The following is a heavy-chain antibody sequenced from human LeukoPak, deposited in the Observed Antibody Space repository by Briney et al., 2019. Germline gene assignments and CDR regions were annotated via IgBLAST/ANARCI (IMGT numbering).Heavy chain of an antibody. D-gene: IGHD4-17*01. CDR3: AKDSDDYALNYFDY. J-gene: IGHJ4*02. CDR2: IRYDGSNK. V-gene: IGHV3-30*02. Sequence: PGGSLRLSCAASGFTFSNYGMHWVRQAPGKGLEWVAFIRYDGSNKNYADSVKGRFTISRDNSKNTLYLQMNSLRAEDTAVYYCAKDSDDYALNYFDYWGQGTLVTVSS. CDR1: GFTFSNYG.